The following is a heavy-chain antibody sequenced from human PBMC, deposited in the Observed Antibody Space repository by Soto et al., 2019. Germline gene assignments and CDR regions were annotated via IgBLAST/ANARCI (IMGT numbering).Heavy chain of an antibody. CDR1: GGSFSGYY. V-gene: IGHV4-34*01. CDR2: INHSGST. J-gene: IGHJ5*02. CDR3: ARGRPGPWQLDRPGRRWFDP. Sequence: PSETLSLTCAVYGGSFSGYYWSWIRQPPGKGLEWIGEINHSGSTNYNPSLKSRVTISVDTSKNQFSLKLSSVTAADTAVYYCARGRPGPWQLDRPGRRWFDPWGQGTLVTVSS. D-gene: IGHD6-6*01.